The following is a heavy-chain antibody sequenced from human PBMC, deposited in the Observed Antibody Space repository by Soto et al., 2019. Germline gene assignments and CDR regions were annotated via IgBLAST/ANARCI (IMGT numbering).Heavy chain of an antibody. CDR2: IHYSGST. V-gene: IGHV4-39*02. CDR1: GGSISSSSYY. CDR3: AREGEDIVVVPALNYYYMDV. J-gene: IGHJ6*03. D-gene: IGHD2-2*01. Sequence: SETLSLTCTVSGGSISSSSYYWGWIRQPPGKGLEWIGSIHYSGSTYYNPSLKSRVTISVDTSKNQFSLKLSSVTAADTAVYYCAREGEDIVVVPALNYYYMDVWGKGTTVTVSS.